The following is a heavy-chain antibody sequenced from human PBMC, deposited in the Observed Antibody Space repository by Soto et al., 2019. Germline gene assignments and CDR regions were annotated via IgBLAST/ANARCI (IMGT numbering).Heavy chain of an antibody. Sequence: EVQLLESGGGLVQPGGSLRLSCAASGFTFSSYAMSWVRQAPGKGLEWVSAISGSGGSTYYADSVKGRFTISRDNSKNTLYLEMNSLRAEDTAVYYCASSTVTTSWFDPWGQGTLVTVSS. CDR1: GFTFSSYA. CDR3: ASSTVTTSWFDP. V-gene: IGHV3-23*01. J-gene: IGHJ5*02. D-gene: IGHD4-17*01. CDR2: ISGSGGST.